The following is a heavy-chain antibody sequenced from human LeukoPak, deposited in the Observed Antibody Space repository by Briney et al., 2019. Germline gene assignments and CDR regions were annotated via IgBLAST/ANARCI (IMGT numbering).Heavy chain of an antibody. Sequence: ASVKVSCKASGYTFTGYYIHWVRQAPGQGLEWMGWISAYNGNTNYAQKLQGRVTMTTDTSTSTAYMELRSLRSDDTAVYYCARSIRAGDYWKYYFDYWGQGTLVTVSS. CDR3: ARSIRAGDYWKYYFDY. V-gene: IGHV1-18*04. CDR1: GYTFTGYY. J-gene: IGHJ4*02. D-gene: IGHD4-17*01. CDR2: ISAYNGNT.